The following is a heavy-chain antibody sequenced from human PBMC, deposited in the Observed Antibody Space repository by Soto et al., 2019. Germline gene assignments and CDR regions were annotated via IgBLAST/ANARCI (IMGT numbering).Heavy chain of an antibody. J-gene: IGHJ3*02. CDR3: ARPPRYYYDSSGYLTNDAFDI. CDR2: IYPGGSDT. V-gene: IGHV5-51*01. CDR1: GYSFTSYW. D-gene: IGHD3-22*01. Sequence: GESLKISCKGSGYSFTSYWIGWVRQMPGKGLEWMGIIYPGGSDTRYSPSFQGQVTISADKSISTAYLQWSSLKASDTAMYYCARPPRYYYDSSGYLTNDAFDIWGQGTMVTVSS.